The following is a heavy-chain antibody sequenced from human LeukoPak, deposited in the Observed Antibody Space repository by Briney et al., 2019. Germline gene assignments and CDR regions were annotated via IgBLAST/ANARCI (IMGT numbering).Heavy chain of an antibody. D-gene: IGHD4-23*01. CDR2: IYFGGST. Sequence: GGSLRLSCAASGFTFSSYAMSWVRQAPGKGLEWVSVIYFGGSTYYADSVKGRFTISRDNSKNTLYLQMNSLRAEDTAVYYCARGSTRGNYYFDYWGQGTLVTVSS. CDR3: ARGSTRGNYYFDY. J-gene: IGHJ4*02. CDR1: GFTFSSYA. V-gene: IGHV3-66*01.